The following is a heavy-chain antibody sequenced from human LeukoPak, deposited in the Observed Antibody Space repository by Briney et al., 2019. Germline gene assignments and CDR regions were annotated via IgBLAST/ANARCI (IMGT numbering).Heavy chain of an antibody. CDR1: GFTFSSYA. CDR3: VKVVDSSGWTLYFQH. V-gene: IGHV3-64D*06. CDR2: ISSNGGST. Sequence: GGSLRLSCSASGFTFSSYAMHWVRQAPGKGLEYVSAISSNGGSTYYADSVKGRFTISRDNSKNTLYLQMSSLRAEDTAVYYCVKVVDSSGWTLYFQHWGQGTLVTVSS. J-gene: IGHJ1*01. D-gene: IGHD6-19*01.